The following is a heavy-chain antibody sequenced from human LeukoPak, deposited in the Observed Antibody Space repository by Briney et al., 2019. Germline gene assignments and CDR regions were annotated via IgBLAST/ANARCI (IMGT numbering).Heavy chain of an antibody. D-gene: IGHD3-16*01. CDR3: ATQRGSYLWGTDFDY. V-gene: IGHV1-2*02. J-gene: IGHJ4*02. Sequence: ASVKVSCKASGYTFTDYYMHWVRQAPGQGLEWMGWISPNSGDTNYAQKFQGRVTMTRDTSISTAYMELSRLRSDDTAVYYCATQRGSYLWGTDFDYWGQGTLVTVSS. CDR1: GYTFTDYY. CDR2: ISPNSGDT.